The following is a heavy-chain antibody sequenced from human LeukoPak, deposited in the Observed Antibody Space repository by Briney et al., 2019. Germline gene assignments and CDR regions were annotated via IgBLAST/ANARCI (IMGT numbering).Heavy chain of an antibody. V-gene: IGHV1-8*01. CDR2: MNPNSGNT. CDR1: GYTFTSYD. Sequence: ASVKVSCKASGYTFTSYDINWVRQATGQGLEWMGWMNPNSGNTGYAQKFQGRVTMTRNTSISTAYMELSSLRSEDTAVYYCASPHCALYAFDIWGQGTMVTVSS. J-gene: IGHJ3*02. CDR3: ASPHCALYAFDI.